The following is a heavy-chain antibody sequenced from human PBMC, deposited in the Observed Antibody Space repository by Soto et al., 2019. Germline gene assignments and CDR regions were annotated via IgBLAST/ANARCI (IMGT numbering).Heavy chain of an antibody. CDR3: ARAYRVLQIAY. J-gene: IGHJ4*02. CDR1: GGTFSSYT. CDR2: IIPILGIA. V-gene: IGHV1-69*02. Sequence: QVQLVQSGAEVKKPGSSVKVSCKASGGTFSSYTISWVRQAPGQGLEWMGSIIPILGIANYAQKFQGRVTITADKSTSTAYRELSSLRSEDTAVYYCARAYRVLQIAYWGQGTLVTVSS. D-gene: IGHD3-16*01.